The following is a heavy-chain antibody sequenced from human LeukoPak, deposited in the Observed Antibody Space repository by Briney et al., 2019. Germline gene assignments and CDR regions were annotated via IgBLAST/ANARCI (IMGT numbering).Heavy chain of an antibody. V-gene: IGHV3-53*01. J-gene: IGHJ4*02. CDR1: GFTVSSNY. Sequence: GRSPRLSCAASGFTVSSNYMSWVRQAPGKGLEWVSVIYSGGSTYYADSVEGRFTISRDNSKNTLYLQMNSLRAEDTAVYYCARNNFIVGASLDYWGQGTLVTVSS. CDR2: IYSGGST. CDR3: ARNNFIVGASLDY. D-gene: IGHD1-26*01.